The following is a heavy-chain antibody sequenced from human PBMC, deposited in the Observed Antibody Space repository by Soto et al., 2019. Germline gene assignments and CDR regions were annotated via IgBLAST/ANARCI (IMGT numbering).Heavy chain of an antibody. CDR3: AREEFEAGRGHFGY. CDR1: GFTFSTSA. J-gene: IGHJ4*02. V-gene: IGHV3-30-3*01. Sequence: QVQVVESGGGVVQPGGSLRLSCAASGFTFSTSAMHWVRQAPGKGLEWMAMISKGGNKKYYADSVKGRFTISSDISESTLDLQMNSLRTEDTAVYYCAREEFEAGRGHFGYWGQGTLVSVSS. CDR2: ISKGGNKK. D-gene: IGHD6-13*01.